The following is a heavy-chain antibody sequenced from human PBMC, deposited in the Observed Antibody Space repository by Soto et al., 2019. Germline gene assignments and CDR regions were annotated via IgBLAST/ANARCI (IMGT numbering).Heavy chain of an antibody. V-gene: IGHV4-4*07. CDR2: IYSSGST. CDR3: ARGQRFSDWFDP. J-gene: IGHJ5*02. CDR1: GGTISGYY. Sequence: PSETLSLTCTVTGGTISGYYWTWIRQSAGGGLEWIGRIYSSGSTNYNPSLKSRVTISLDTSVNHFSLRLSSVTAADTAVYYCARGQRFSDWFDPWGQGTLVTVSS. D-gene: IGHD3-3*01.